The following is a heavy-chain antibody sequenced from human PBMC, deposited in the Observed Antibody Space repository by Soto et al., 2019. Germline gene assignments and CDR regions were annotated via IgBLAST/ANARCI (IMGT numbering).Heavy chain of an antibody. D-gene: IGHD6-19*01. Sequence: ASVKVSCKASGYTFTKYGISWVRQAPGQGLEWMGWINVYNGKTSYTQKFQGRVTMTTDTSTSTAYMELRSLRSDDTAVYYCARDRLIAVTGLLHYWGQGTLVTVSS. CDR3: ARDRLIAVTGLLHY. CDR1: GYTFTKYG. CDR2: INVYNGKT. V-gene: IGHV1-18*01. J-gene: IGHJ4*02.